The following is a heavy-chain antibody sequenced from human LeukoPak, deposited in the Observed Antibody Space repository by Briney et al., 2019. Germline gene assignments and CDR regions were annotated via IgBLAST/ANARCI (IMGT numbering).Heavy chain of an antibody. J-gene: IGHJ4*02. D-gene: IGHD2/OR15-2a*01. CDR1: GGSIGTYY. CDR3: ARGNTIVLDY. Sequence: PSETLSLTCTVSGGSIGTYYWSWIRQPAGKGLEWIGRIYTSGSTNYNPSLKSRVTMSVDTSRNQFSLKLSSVTAADTAVYYCARGNTIVLDYWGQGTLVTVSS. CDR2: IYTSGST. V-gene: IGHV4-4*07.